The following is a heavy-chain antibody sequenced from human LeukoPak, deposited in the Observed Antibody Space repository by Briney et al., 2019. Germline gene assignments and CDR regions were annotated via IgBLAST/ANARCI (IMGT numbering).Heavy chain of an antibody. CDR3: AVYSSGYGMEFDP. D-gene: IGHD6-19*01. V-gene: IGHV1-58*01. J-gene: IGHJ5*02. Sequence: SVTVSCTASGFTFTSSAVQWVRQARGQRLEWIGWIVVGSGNTNYAQKFQEGVTITRDMSTSTAYMELSSLRSEDTAVYYCAVYSSGYGMEFDPWGQGTLVTISS. CDR2: IVVGSGNT. CDR1: GFTFTSSA.